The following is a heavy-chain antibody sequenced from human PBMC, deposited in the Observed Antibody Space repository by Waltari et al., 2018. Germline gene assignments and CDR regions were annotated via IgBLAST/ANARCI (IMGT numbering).Heavy chain of an antibody. CDR2: IRSKAYSGTT. D-gene: IGHD6-6*01. V-gene: IGHV3-49*03. J-gene: IGHJ4*02. Sequence: EVKLVESGGGLVQTGRSLRLSCTASGFTFGDYAMSWFRQAPWEGLEGVGFIRSKAYSGTTEYAASVKGRFTISRDDSKSIAYLQMNSLKTEDTAVYYCTRGMMSSSWNCDYWGQGTLVTVSS. CDR1: GFTFGDYA. CDR3: TRGMMSSSWNCDY.